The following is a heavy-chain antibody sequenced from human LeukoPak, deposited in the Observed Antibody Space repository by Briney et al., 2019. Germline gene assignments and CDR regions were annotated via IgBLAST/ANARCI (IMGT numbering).Heavy chain of an antibody. D-gene: IGHD4-17*01. CDR1: GDSFSSHY. Sequence: PSETLSLTCAASGDSFSSHYRTWIRQPPGRGLEWIGYISYIGTTNYNPSLKSRVTISIYTSKNQFSLKLSSVTTADTAVYYCARDLVTVTKGFDIWGLGTMVSVSS. CDR3: ARDLVTVTKGFDI. V-gene: IGHV4-59*11. CDR2: ISYIGTT. J-gene: IGHJ3*02.